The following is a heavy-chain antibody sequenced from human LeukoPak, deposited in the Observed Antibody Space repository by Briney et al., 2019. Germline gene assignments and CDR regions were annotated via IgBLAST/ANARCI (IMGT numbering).Heavy chain of an antibody. CDR3: ARDLYGGYCSRTSCYGNFFDP. D-gene: IGHD2-2*01. Sequence: SETLSLTCTVSGGSISSYYWSWIRQPPGKRLEWIGYFYYSGSTNYNPSLKSRVTISVDTSKNQFSLKLSSVTAADTAVYYCARDLYGGYCSRTSCYGNFFDPWGQGTLVTVSS. CDR2: FYYSGST. V-gene: IGHV4-59*01. J-gene: IGHJ5*02. CDR1: GGSISSYY.